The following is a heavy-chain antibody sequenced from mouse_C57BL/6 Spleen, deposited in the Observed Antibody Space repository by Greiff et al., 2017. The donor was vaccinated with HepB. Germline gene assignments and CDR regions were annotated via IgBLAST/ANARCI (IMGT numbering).Heavy chain of an antibody. CDR3: ARGYLYYFDY. Sequence: VKLLESGAELARPGASVKMSCKASGYTFTSYTMHWVKQRPGQGLEWIGYINPSSGYTKYNQKFKDKATLTADKSSSTAYMQLSSLTSEDSAVYYCARGYLYYFDYWGQGTTLTVSS. D-gene: IGHD2-2*01. V-gene: IGHV1-4*01. CDR2: INPSSGYT. CDR1: GYTFTSYT. J-gene: IGHJ2*01.